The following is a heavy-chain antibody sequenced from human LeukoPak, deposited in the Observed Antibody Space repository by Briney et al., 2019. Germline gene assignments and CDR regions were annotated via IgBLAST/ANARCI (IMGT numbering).Heavy chain of an antibody. CDR2: IIPIFGTA. V-gene: IGHV1-69*05. J-gene: IGHJ4*02. D-gene: IGHD3-10*01. Sequence: ASVKVSCKASGGTFSSYAISWVRQAPGQGLEWMGGIIPIFGTANYAQKFQGRVTITTDESTSTAYMELSSLRSEDTAVYYCARGSRVWMVRGVIRGYYFDYWGQGTLVTVSS. CDR3: ARGSRVWMVRGVIRGYYFDY. CDR1: GGTFSSYA.